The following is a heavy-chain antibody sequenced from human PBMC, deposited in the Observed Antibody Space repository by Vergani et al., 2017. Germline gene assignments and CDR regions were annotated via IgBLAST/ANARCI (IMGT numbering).Heavy chain of an antibody. Sequence: EVHLLESGGGLVQSGGYLRLSCAASGFTFSNSAVSWVRQAPGRGLAWVSSISGPGLSTYYADSVKGRFSISRDNSKNTVFLQMHSLRAEDTAIYYCVKEKIDLGSYFFDSWGHGTLVTVSS. CDR2: ISGPGLST. CDR1: GFTFSNSA. V-gene: IGHV3-23*01. J-gene: IGHJ4*01. D-gene: IGHD2/OR15-2a*01. CDR3: VKEKIDLGSYFFDS.